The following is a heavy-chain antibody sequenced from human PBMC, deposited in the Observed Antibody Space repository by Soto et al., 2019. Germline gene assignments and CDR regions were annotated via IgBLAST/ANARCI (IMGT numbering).Heavy chain of an antibody. CDR3: ARDSSRGGGAARPYSYYGMDV. CDR1: GYTFTSYY. J-gene: IGHJ6*04. Sequence: ASVQVSCKASGYTFTSYYMHWVRQAPGQGLEWMGIINPSGGSTSYARKFQGRVTMTRDTSTSTVYMELSSLRSEDTAVYYCARDSSRGGGAARPYSYYGMDVWGKGTKVTVSS. CDR2: INPSGGST. D-gene: IGHD1-26*01. V-gene: IGHV1-46*01.